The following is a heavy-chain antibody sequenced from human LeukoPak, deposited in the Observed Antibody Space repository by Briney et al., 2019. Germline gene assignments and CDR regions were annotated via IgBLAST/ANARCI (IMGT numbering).Heavy chain of an antibody. V-gene: IGHV1-18*01. J-gene: IGHJ4*02. CDR3: ARGPYYDFWSGYSYYFDY. Sequence: GASVKVSCKASGYTFTSYGISWVRQAPGQGLEWMGWISAYNGNTNYAQKLQGRVTMTTDTSTSTAYMELRSLRSDDTAVYYCARGPYYDFWSGYSYYFDYWGQGTLVTVSS. D-gene: IGHD3-3*01. CDR1: GYTFTSYG. CDR2: ISAYNGNT.